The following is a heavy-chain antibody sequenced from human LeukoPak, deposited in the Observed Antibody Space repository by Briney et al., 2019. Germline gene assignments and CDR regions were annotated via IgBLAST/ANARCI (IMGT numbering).Heavy chain of an antibody. Sequence: GGSLRLSCAASGFTFSSYAMSWVRQAPGKGLEWVSGISGSGGSTYYADSVKGRFTISRDNSKNTLYLQMNSLRAEDTAVYYCAKGTNSSPGLLGCWGQGTLVSVSS. D-gene: IGHD5-18*01. CDR1: GFTFSSYA. CDR3: AKGTNSSPGLLGC. J-gene: IGHJ4*02. CDR2: ISGSGGST. V-gene: IGHV3-23*01.